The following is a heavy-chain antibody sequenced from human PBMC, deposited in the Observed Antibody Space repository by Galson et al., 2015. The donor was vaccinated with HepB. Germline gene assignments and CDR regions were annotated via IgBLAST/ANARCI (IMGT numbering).Heavy chain of an antibody. CDR1: GYTFTSYA. Sequence: SVKVSCKASGYTFTSYAMNWVRQAPGQGLEWMGWINTNTGNPTYAQGFTGWFVFSLDTSVSTAYLQISSLKAEDTAVYYCARNIRTVVTPLSYWGQGTLVTVSS. J-gene: IGHJ4*02. CDR2: INTNTGNP. D-gene: IGHD4-23*01. CDR3: ARNIRTVVTPLSY. V-gene: IGHV7-4-1*02.